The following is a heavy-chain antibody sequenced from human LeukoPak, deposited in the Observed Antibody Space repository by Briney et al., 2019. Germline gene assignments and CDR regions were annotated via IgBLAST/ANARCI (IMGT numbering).Heavy chain of an antibody. CDR1: GYTFTSYG. D-gene: IGHD6-19*01. CDR3: ARDFYSSGWYVHYYYYMDV. J-gene: IGHJ6*03. CDR2: ISAYNGNT. V-gene: IGHV1-18*01. Sequence: ASVKVSCKASGYTFTSYGISWVRQAPGQGLEWMGWISAYNGNTNYAQKLQGRVTMTTDTPTSTAYMELRSLRSDDTAVYYCARDFYSSGWYVHYYYYMDVWGKGTTVTVSS.